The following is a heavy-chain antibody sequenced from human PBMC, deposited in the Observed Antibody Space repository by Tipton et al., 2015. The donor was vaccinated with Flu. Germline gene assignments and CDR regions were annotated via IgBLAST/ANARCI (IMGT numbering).Heavy chain of an antibody. CDR2: ISTSGST. J-gene: IGHJ5*02. V-gene: IGHV4-61*02. D-gene: IGHD3-10*01. Sequence: TLSLTCSVSGGSISSGTYYWSWIRQPAGKGLEWIGRISTSGSTNYNPSLQSRVTISVDTSKNQFSLELISVTAADTAVYYCARIQGGYYGSESYDTWGQGMLVTVSS. CDR3: ARIQGGYYGSESYDT. CDR1: GGSISSGTYY.